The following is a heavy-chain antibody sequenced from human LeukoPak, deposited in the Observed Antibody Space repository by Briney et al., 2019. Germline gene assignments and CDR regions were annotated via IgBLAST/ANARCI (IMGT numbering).Heavy chain of an antibody. V-gene: IGHV3-23*01. CDR3: AREIPGNYFDY. D-gene: IGHD1-26*01. CDR2: ISGSGDNT. CDR1: GFTFSNYA. J-gene: IGHJ4*02. Sequence: PGGSLRLSCAASGFTFSNYAMSWVRQAPGKGLEWVSAISGSGDNTYYADSVKGRFTVSRDNAKNTLYLQMNSLRAEDTAVYYCAREIPGNYFDYWGQGTLVTVSS.